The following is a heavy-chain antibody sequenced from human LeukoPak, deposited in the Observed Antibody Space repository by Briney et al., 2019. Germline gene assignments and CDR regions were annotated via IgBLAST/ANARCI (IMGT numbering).Heavy chain of an antibody. CDR1: GFTFSSYS. D-gene: IGHD3-9*01. CDR2: ISSSSSYI. CDR3: ARDFNDILTGYHQIGY. J-gene: IGHJ4*02. Sequence: GGSLRLPCAASGFTFSSYSMNWVRQAPGKGLEWVSSISSSSSYIYYADSVKGRFTISRDNAKNSLYLQMNSLRAEDTAVYYCARDFNDILTGYHQIGYWGQGTLVTVSS. V-gene: IGHV3-21*01.